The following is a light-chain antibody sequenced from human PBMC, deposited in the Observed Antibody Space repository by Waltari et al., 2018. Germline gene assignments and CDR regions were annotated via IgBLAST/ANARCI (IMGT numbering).Light chain of an antibody. V-gene: IGKV3-20*01. J-gene: IGKJ3*01. Sequence: EIVVTQSPGALSLFPGERATLSCRASQTVAHTYLAWFKQRPGQAPRLLIYGASNRAAGIPDRFSGSGSGTDFTLTISRLEPEDFAVYYCQQYADPPYTFGPGTKVDFK. CDR3: QQYADPPYT. CDR1: QTVAHTY. CDR2: GAS.